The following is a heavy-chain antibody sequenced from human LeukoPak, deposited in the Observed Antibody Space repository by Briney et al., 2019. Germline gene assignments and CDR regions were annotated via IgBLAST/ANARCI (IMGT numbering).Heavy chain of an antibody. CDR3: AKDSYDTSI. CDR1: RFTFSTYA. V-gene: IGHV3-23*01. Sequence: GGSLRLSCAASRFTFSTYAMSWVRQAPGKGLEWVSTISGSGGSTYYADSVKGRFTISRDNSKNTLYLQINSLRAEDTAVYYCAKDSYDTSIWGQGTLVTVSA. CDR2: ISGSGGST. J-gene: IGHJ4*02. D-gene: IGHD3-22*01.